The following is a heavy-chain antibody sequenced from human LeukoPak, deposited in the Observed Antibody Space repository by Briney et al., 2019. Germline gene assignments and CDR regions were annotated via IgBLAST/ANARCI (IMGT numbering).Heavy chain of an antibody. CDR1: GYTFTSYD. CDR3: ARGLTGAVAVFDY. Sequence: GASVKVSCKASGYTFTSYDINWVRQATGQGLEWMGWMNPNSGNTGFAQKFQGRVTMTRNTSISTAYMELSSLRSEDTAVYYRARGLTGAVAVFDYWDQGTLVTVSS. V-gene: IGHV1-8*01. CDR2: MNPNSGNT. J-gene: IGHJ4*02. D-gene: IGHD6-19*01.